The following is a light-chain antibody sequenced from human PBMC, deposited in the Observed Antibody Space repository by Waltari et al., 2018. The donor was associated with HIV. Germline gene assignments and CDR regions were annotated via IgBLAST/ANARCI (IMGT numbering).Light chain of an antibody. J-gene: IGKJ3*01. CDR2: EAS. CDR1: QSIRNTY. CDR3: QQYGSSPFT. V-gene: IGKV3-20*01. Sequence: EIVLTQSPATLSLSPGEKATLSCRASQSIRNTYLAWYQQSPGQAPRLLIYEASKRPTGIPDRFSGSGSGTDFTLSVSRLEPEDCAVYYCQQYGSSPFTFGPGTKVDI.